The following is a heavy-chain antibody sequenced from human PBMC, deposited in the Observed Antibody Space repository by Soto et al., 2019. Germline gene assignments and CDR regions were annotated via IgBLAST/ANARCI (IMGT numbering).Heavy chain of an antibody. CDR3: AKGGATITTWFDC. CDR2: ISWDSGII. J-gene: IGHJ5*01. CDR1: GFTFDDDA. D-gene: IGHD4-4*01. V-gene: IGHV3-9*01. Sequence: GGSLRLSCAASGFTFDDDAMHWVRQAPGKGLEWVSGISWDSGIIAYADSVKGRFTISRDNAKNSLYLQMNSLRAEDTALYYCAKGGATITTWFDCWGQGALVTVS.